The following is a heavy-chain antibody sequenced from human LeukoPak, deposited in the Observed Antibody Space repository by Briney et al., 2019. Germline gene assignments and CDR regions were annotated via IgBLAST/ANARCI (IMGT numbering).Heavy chain of an antibody. CDR2: IDEHGTII. D-gene: IGHD3-10*01. V-gene: IGHV3-74*01. CDR1: GFTFSRYW. CDR3: ARDVGGAGSH. J-gene: IGHJ4*02. Sequence: SGGSLRLSCAASGFTFSRYWMHWVRQAPGEGLVWVSRIDEHGTIIDYADSVRDRFTISRDNAKNTLYLHMNSLRVEHTAMYYCARDVGGAGSHWGQGSLVTVSS.